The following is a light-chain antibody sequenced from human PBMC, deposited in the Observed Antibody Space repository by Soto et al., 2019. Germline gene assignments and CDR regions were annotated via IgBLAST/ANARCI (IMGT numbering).Light chain of an antibody. CDR2: KAS. CDR3: QRYNSYPYT. Sequence: DIQMTQSPSTLSASVGDRVTITCRASQSISSWLAWYQQKPGKAPKLLIYKASSLESGVPSRFSGSGSGTAFTLTISSLQPDDFATYYCQRYNSYPYTFGQGTKLEIK. J-gene: IGKJ2*01. CDR1: QSISSW. V-gene: IGKV1-5*03.